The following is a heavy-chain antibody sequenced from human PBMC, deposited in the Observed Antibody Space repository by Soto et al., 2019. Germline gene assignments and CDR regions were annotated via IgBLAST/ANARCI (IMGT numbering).Heavy chain of an antibody. CDR2: IYYSGST. V-gene: IGHV4-39*01. J-gene: IGHJ5*02. Sequence: PSETLSLTCTVSGGSISSSSYYWGWIRQPPGKGLEWIGSIYYSGSTYYNPSLKSRVTISVDTSKNQFSLKLSSVTAADTAVYCCAGHEYSSSSWGQGTLVTVSS. D-gene: IGHD6-6*01. CDR3: AGHEYSSSS. CDR1: GGSISSSSYY.